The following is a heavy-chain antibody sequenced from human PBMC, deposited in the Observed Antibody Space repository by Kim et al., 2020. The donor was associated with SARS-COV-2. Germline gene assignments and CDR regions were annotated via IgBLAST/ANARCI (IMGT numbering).Heavy chain of an antibody. CDR2: IYYSGST. CDR3: ARERPRKEDY. V-gene: IGHV4-39*07. Sequence: SETLSLTCTVSGGSISSSSYYWGWIRQPPGKGLEWIGSIYYSGSTYYNPSLKSRVTISVDTSKNQFSLKLSSVTAADTAVYYCARERPRKEDYWGQGTLVTVSS. CDR1: GGSISSSSYY. D-gene: IGHD1-1*01. J-gene: IGHJ4*02.